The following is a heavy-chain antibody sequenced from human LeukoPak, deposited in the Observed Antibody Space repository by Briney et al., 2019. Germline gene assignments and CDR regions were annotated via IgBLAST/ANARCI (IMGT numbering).Heavy chain of an antibody. CDR1: GNSIRSYY. CDR3: ARQSEGFDS. CDR2: IYYSGTT. Sequence: PSETLSLTCTVSGNSIRSYYWNWIRQPPGKGLEWIGYIYYSGTTSYNPSLRSRVTISVDMSKNQFSLRLTSVPAADSAVYYCARQSEGFDSWRQGTLVSVPS. V-gene: IGHV4-59*08. J-gene: IGHJ4*02.